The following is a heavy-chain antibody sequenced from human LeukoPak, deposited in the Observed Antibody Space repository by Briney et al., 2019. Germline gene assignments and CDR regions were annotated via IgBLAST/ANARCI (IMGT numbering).Heavy chain of an antibody. CDR3: ARGAAGGMYNWFDP. J-gene: IGHJ5*02. CDR1: GFTFSSYE. Sequence: PGGSLRLSCSASGFTFSSYEMNWVRQAPGKGLEWVSYMSSRGSIIFYADSVKGRFTISRDNAKNSLYLQMDSRRVEDTAVYYCARGAAGGMYNWFDPWGQGTLVTVSS. D-gene: IGHD6-13*01. V-gene: IGHV3-48*03. CDR2: MSSRGSII.